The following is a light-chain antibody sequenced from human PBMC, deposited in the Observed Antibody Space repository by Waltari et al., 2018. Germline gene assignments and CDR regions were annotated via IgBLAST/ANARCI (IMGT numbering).Light chain of an antibody. Sequence: QSVLTQPPAASGTPGQRVTITCSGRSSNHGTYTLNWFQHLPGTAPKLLMFSNNQRPSGVPERFSGSKSGTSASLAISGLQSEDEADYYCVAWDDSLNAYVFGTGTKVTVL. V-gene: IGLV1-44*01. J-gene: IGLJ1*01. CDR2: SNN. CDR3: VAWDDSLNAYV. CDR1: SSNHGTYT.